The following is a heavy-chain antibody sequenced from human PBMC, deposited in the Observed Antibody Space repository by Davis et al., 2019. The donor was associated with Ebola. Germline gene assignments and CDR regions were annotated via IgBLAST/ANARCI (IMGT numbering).Heavy chain of an antibody. Sequence: GGSLRLSCAASGFTFSDYAMAWVRQAPGKGLEWVASISASGNTTYYGDSMKGRFTISRDASRPRLYLQMIGLRAEDSAVYFCARSRAPGGPSDYWGQGTLVTVSS. J-gene: IGHJ4*02. D-gene: IGHD6-6*01. V-gene: IGHV3-23*01. CDR1: GFTFSDYA. CDR3: ARSRAPGGPSDY. CDR2: ISASGNTT.